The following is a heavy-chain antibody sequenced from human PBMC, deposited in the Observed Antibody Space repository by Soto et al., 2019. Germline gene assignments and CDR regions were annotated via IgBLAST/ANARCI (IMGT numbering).Heavy chain of an antibody. Sequence: EVQLVQSGAEVKKPGDSLRISCKGSGYSFASYWISWVRQMPGKGLDWMGRIDPSDSYTNYSPSFQGHVTISADKSISTAYLQWSSLKASDTAMYYCARLQAAAGDNDLTFDYWGQGTLVTVSS. J-gene: IGHJ4*02. CDR2: IDPSDSYT. CDR3: ARLQAAAGDNDLTFDY. CDR1: GYSFASYW. V-gene: IGHV5-10-1*01. D-gene: IGHD6-13*01.